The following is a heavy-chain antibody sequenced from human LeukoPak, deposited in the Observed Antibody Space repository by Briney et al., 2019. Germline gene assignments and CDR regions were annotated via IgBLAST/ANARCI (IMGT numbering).Heavy chain of an antibody. V-gene: IGHV1-24*01. CDR3: ATDRDSSRIFWDY. D-gene: IGHD3-3*01. CDR2: FDPEDGET. Sequence: ASVKVSCKVSGYTLTELSMNWVRQAPGKGLEWMGGFDPEDGETIYAQKFQGRGTMTEDTSTDTAYMELSSLRSEDTAVYYCATDRDSSRIFWDYWGQGTLVTVSS. J-gene: IGHJ4*02. CDR1: GYTLTELS.